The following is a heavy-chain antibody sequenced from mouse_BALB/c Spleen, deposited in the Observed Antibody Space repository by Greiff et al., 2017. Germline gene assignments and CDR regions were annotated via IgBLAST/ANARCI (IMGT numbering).Heavy chain of an antibody. J-gene: IGHJ3*01. CDR3: ARGHTTAGDAY. CDR2: ISSGGST. V-gene: IGHV5-6-5*01. Sequence: EVMLVESGGGLVKPGGSLKLSCAASGFTFSSYAMSWVRQTPEKRLEWVASISSGGSTYYPDSVKGRFTISRDNARNILYLQMSSLRSEDTAMYYCARGHTTAGDAYWGQGTLVTVSA. D-gene: IGHD1-2*01. CDR1: GFTFSSYA.